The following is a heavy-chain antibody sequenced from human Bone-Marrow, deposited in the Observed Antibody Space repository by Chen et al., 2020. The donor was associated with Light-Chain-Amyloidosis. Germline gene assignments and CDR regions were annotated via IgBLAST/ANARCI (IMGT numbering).Heavy chain of an antibody. CDR1: GYTFTGNY. CDR2: INPNSGGT. J-gene: IGHJ5*02. Sequence: QVQLVQSGAEVKKPGASVKVSCKASGYTFTGNYMHWVRQAPGQGLEWMGWINPNSGGTNYAKKFQGRVTMTRETSISTGYMELSRLRSDETAVYYCARDVDYDSSGYSAPWGQGTLVTVSS. D-gene: IGHD3-22*01. V-gene: IGHV1-2*02. CDR3: ARDVDYDSSGYSAP.